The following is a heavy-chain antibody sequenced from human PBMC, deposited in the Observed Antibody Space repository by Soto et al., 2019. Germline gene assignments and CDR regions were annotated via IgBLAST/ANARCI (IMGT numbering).Heavy chain of an antibody. D-gene: IGHD3-22*01. CDR1: GYGFTSYW. CDR2: IYPGDSDT. V-gene: IGHV5-51*01. J-gene: IGHJ6*02. CDR3: ASYDSYYGMDV. Sequence: GESLKSAWKGSGYGFTSYWIGWVARMPGQGLAGMGIIYPGDSDTSYSPSFQGQVTISADKSISTAYLQWSSLKASDTAMYYCASYDSYYGMDVWGQGTKVTVSS.